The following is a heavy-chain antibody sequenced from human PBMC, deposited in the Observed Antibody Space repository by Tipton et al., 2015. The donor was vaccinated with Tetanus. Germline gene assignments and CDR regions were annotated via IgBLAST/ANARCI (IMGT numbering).Heavy chain of an antibody. CDR3: ARGMAEASNCGGDCYSDY. D-gene: IGHD2-21*02. CDR2: ISSSSRYI. J-gene: IGHJ4*02. V-gene: IGHV3-21*01. CDR1: GFTVTSTH. Sequence: SLRLSCAASGFTVTSTHMAWVRQTPGKGLEWVSSISSSSRYIYYADSVKGRFTISRDNAKNSLYLQMISLRAEDTAVYSCARGMAEASNCGGDCYSDYWGQGTLVTVSS.